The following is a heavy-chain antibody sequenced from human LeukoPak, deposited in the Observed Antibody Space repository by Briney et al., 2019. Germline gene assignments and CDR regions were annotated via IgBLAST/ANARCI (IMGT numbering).Heavy chain of an antibody. Sequence: GGSLRLSCAASGFTFSSYGMSWVRQAPGKGLEWVSAMSGSGGITYYADSVKGRFTISRDNSKNTLYLQMNSLRAEDTAVYYCAKDTVVGGSPYYFEYWGQGTLVTVSS. V-gene: IGHV3-23*01. CDR1: GFTFSSYG. J-gene: IGHJ4*02. CDR3: AKDTVVGGSPYYFEY. CDR2: MSGSGGIT. D-gene: IGHD1-26*01.